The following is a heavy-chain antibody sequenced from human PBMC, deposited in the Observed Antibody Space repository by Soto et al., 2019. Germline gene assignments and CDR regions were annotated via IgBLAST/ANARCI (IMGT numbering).Heavy chain of an antibody. V-gene: IGHV3-23*01. CDR1: GFTLSPYA. J-gene: IGHJ6*02. CDR3: AKGLRRLLRTQYYYGLDV. CDR2: ISGSGGNT. D-gene: IGHD3-16*01. Sequence: GGSLRLSCSASGFTLSPYAMTWVRQAPGKGLEWVSSISGSGGNTNYADSVKGRFTVSRDNSKRTLSLQMNSLTEEDTAIYYCAKGLRRLLRTQYYYGLDVWGRGTTVTVSS.